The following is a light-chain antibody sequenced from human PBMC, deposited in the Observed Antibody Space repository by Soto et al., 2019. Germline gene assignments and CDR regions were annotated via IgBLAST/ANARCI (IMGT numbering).Light chain of an antibody. Sequence: DIQMTQSPSTLSASVGDRVTITCRASQSISRWLAWYRQKPGKAPKLLIHDASTLESGVPSRFSGSGSGTEFILTISSLQPDDFATYYCQQYNSYRTFGQGTKVDIK. CDR3: QQYNSYRT. J-gene: IGKJ1*01. CDR1: QSISRW. CDR2: DAS. V-gene: IGKV1-5*01.